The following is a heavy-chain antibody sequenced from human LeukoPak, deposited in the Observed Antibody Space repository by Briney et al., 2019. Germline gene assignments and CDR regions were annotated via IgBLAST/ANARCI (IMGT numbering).Heavy chain of an antibody. CDR2: IGPHSTFT. V-gene: IGHV1-2*02. Sequence: ASVKVSCKSSGFTFTDHYIHRVRQGPGQGLEWMGYIGPHSTFTSSPQEFQGRVTMTRDASMSTAYMELTRLTSDDTAVYYCVREGEGPLSKDFDYWGQGTLVTVSS. J-gene: IGHJ4*02. D-gene: IGHD2-21*01. CDR1: GFTFTDHY. CDR3: VREGEGPLSKDFDY.